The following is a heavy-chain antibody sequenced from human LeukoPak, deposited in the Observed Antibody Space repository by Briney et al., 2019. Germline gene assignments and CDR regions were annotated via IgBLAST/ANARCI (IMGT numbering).Heavy chain of an antibody. CDR2: ISSSGSTI. CDR1: GVTFSSYE. Sequence: TGGSLRLSCAASGVTFSSYEMNWVRQAPGKGLEWVSYISSSGSTIYYADSVKGRFTISRDNAKNSLYLQMNSLRAEDTAVYYCAREIAGTVTTFADYWGQGTLVTVSS. V-gene: IGHV3-48*03. J-gene: IGHJ4*02. CDR3: AREIAGTVTTFADY. D-gene: IGHD4-17*01.